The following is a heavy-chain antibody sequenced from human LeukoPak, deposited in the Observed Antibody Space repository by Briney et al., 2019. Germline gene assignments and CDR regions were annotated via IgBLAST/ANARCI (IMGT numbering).Heavy chain of an antibody. Sequence: PSETLSLTCTVSGDSISGRAYYWSWIRQPAGKGLEWIGRIHSSGTHSYNPSLKSRVSISVETSKNQFSLKLSSLTAVDTAVYFCSRERGFWSGYFRPRYFDYWGQGTLVTV. CDR1: GDSISGRAYY. D-gene: IGHD3-3*01. CDR3: SRERGFWSGYFRPRYFDY. V-gene: IGHV4-61*02. J-gene: IGHJ4*02. CDR2: IHSSGTH.